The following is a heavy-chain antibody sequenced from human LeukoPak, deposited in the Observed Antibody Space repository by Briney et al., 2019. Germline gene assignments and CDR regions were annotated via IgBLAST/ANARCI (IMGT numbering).Heavy chain of an antibody. CDR3: ARLYSGGWEFDY. D-gene: IGHD6-19*01. Sequence: SETLSLTCTVSGGSISSYYWSWIRQPPGKGLEWIGYIYYSGSTNYNPSLKGRVTISVDTSKNQFSLKLSSVTAADTAVYYCARLYSGGWEFDYWGQGTLVTVSS. J-gene: IGHJ4*02. CDR2: IYYSGST. CDR1: GGSISSYY. V-gene: IGHV4-59*01.